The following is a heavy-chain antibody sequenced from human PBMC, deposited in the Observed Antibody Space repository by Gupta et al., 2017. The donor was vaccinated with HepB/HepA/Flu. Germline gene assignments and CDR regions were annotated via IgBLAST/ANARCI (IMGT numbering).Heavy chain of an antibody. CDR3: ARQISYGYYMDV. Sequence: QLQLQESGPGLVTPSETLSLTCTVSGGSISSSSYYWGWIRQPPGKGLEWIGSIYYSGSTYYNPSLKSRVTISVDTSKNQFSLKLSSVTAADTAVYYCARQISYGYYMDVWGKGTTVTVSS. D-gene: IGHD5-18*01. J-gene: IGHJ6*03. CDR1: GGSISSSSYY. CDR2: IYYSGST. V-gene: IGHV4-39*01.